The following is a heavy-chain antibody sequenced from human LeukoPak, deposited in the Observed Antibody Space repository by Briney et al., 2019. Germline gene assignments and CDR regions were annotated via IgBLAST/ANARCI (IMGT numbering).Heavy chain of an antibody. J-gene: IGHJ4*02. V-gene: IGHV3-11*06. CDR1: GFAFSDYY. CDR3: ARLGSLCRNGVCYGG. CDR2: ISTSTSYT. Sequence: GGSLRLSCAASGFAFSDYYMNWIRQAPGKGLEWVSYISTSTSYTNYADSVKGRFTISRDNAKNSLYLQMNSLRAEDTAVYYCARLGSLCRNGVCYGGWGQGILVTVSS. D-gene: IGHD2-8*01.